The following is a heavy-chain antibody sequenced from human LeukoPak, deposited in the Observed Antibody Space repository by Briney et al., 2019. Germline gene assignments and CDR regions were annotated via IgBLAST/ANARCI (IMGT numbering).Heavy chain of an antibody. D-gene: IGHD3-3*01. J-gene: IGHJ3*02. CDR1: GFTFSSYA. V-gene: IGHV3-23*01. CDR3: ARDSNPRPNDFWSGYGYINAFDI. CDR2: ISGSGGST. Sequence: PGGSLRLSCAATGFTFSSYAMSWVRQAPGKGLEWVSAISGSGGSTYYADSVKGRFTISRDNSKNTLYLQMNSLRAEDTAVYYCARDSNPRPNDFWSGYGYINAFDIWGQGTMVTVSS.